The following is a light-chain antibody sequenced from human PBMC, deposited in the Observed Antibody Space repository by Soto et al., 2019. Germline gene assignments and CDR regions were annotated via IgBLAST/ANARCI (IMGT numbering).Light chain of an antibody. V-gene: IGKV3-20*01. CDR3: QQYSLSPLT. J-gene: IGKJ4*01. Sequence: DIVLPQSPGTLSLSPGESATLSCRASQSIFSSYLAWYQQKPGQAPRLLIYGASSRATGIPDRFSGDGSGTDFTLKISRLEPEDFAVYYCQQYSLSPLTFGGGTKVEIK. CDR1: QSIFSSY. CDR2: GAS.